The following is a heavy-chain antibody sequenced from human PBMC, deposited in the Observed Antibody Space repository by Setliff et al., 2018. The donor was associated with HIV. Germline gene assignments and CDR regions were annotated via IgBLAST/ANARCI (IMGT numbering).Heavy chain of an antibody. V-gene: IGHV1-18*01. Sequence: ASVKVSCKAFGYTFTSYGINWVRQAPGQGLEWMGWISTHSVYSVNKNYAQKFQGRVTLTTDTSTSTAYMELRSLRSDDTAVYYCARGPPIAVAGYFQHWGQGTLVTVSS. CDR3: ARGPPIAVAGYFQH. J-gene: IGHJ1*01. D-gene: IGHD6-19*01. CDR1: GYTFTSYG. CDR2: ISTHSVYSVNK.